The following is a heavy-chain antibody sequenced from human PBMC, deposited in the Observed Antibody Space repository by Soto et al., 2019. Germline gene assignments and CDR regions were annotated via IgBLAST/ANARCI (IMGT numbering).Heavy chain of an antibody. CDR1: GFTFSSYG. D-gene: IGHD6-13*01. J-gene: IGHJ3*02. V-gene: IGHV3-30*03. Sequence: HPGGSLRLSCAASGFTFSSYGMHWVRQAPGKGLEWVAVISYDGSNKYYADSVKGRFTISRDNSKNTLYLQMNSLRAEDTAVYYCATDGSSYHDAFDSWGKGTTVTVS. CDR3: ATDGSSYHDAFDS. CDR2: ISYDGSNK.